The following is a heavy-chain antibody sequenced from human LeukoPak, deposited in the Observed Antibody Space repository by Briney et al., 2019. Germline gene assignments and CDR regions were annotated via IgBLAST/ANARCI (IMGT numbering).Heavy chain of an antibody. CDR2: INPNPSGGST. CDR1: GYTFTGYY. D-gene: IGHD1-26*01. CDR3: ARSPTGSGSYYGLDY. J-gene: IGHJ4*02. Sequence: ASVKVSCKASGYTFTGYYMHWVRQAPGQGLEWVAIINPNPSGGSTSYAQKFQGRVTMTRDMSTSTVYMEVSSLRSEDTAVYYCARSPTGSGSYYGLDYRGQGTLVTVSS. V-gene: IGHV1-46*01.